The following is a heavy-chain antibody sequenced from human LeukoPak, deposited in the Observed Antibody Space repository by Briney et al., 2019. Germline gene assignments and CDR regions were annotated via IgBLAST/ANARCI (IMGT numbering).Heavy chain of an antibody. Sequence: SETLSLTCAVYGGSFSGYYWSWIRQPPGKGLEWIGEINHSGSTNHNPSLKSRVTISVDTSKNQFSLKLSSVTAADTAVYYCARAYGSGSYRWFDPWGQGSLVTVSS. V-gene: IGHV4-34*01. CDR2: INHSGST. D-gene: IGHD3-10*01. CDR3: ARAYGSGSYRWFDP. J-gene: IGHJ5*02. CDR1: GGSFSGYY.